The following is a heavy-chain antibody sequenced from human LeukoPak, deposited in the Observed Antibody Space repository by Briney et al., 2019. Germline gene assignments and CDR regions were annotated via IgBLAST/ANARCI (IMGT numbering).Heavy chain of an antibody. D-gene: IGHD3-22*01. Sequence: SETLSLTCTVSGGSISSYYWSWIRQPPGKGLEWIGYIYYSGSTNYNPSLKSRVTISVDTSKNQFSLKLSSVTAADTAVYYCARALVVGPSKYYYDSSGYYYGFDYWGQGTLVTVSS. J-gene: IGHJ4*02. V-gene: IGHV4-59*01. CDR1: GGSISSYY. CDR2: IYYSGST. CDR3: ARALVVGPSKYYYDSSGYYYGFDY.